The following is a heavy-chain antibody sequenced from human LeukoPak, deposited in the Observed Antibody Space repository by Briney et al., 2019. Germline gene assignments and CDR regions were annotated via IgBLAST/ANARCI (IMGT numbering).Heavy chain of an antibody. V-gene: IGHV4-59*01. CDR2: IFHTGST. CDR3: TRAVITFGAAVAKGFDC. Sequence: PSETLSLTCSISGGSISSYYWSWIRQPPGKGLEWIGYIFHTGSTNYNPSLKSRVTMSLDTSKNQFSLNLNSVTAADTAVYYCTRAVITFGAAVAKGFDCWGQGTLVTVSS. D-gene: IGHD3-16*01. J-gene: IGHJ4*02. CDR1: GGSISSYY.